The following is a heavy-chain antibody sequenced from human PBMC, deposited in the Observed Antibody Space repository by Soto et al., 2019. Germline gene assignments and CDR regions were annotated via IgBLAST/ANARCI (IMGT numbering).Heavy chain of an antibody. CDR3: XXXXXXXXXXXXXXXXMDV. V-gene: IGHV3-21*01. J-gene: IGHJ6*02. Sequence: EVQLVESGGGLVKPGGSLRLSCAASGFTFSSYSMNWVRQAXXXXXXXVXSISSSSSYIYYADSVKGRFTISRDNAKXXXXXXXXXXXXXXXXXXXXXXXXXXXXXXXXXXXXMDVWGQGTTVTVSS. CDR2: ISSSSSYI. CDR1: GFTFSSYS.